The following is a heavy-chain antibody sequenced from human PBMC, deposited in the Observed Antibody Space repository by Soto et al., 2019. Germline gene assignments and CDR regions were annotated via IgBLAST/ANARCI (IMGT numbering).Heavy chain of an antibody. D-gene: IGHD1-26*01. Sequence: EVQLLESGGGVVQPGGSLGLSCAASGFTFSTYAMSWVRQAPGKGLEWVVGISASGDNPYYAESVKGRFTISRANSQGTLYLQMNNLRAEDPAVYYCADGGERSFNFVYWGQGTLVTVSS. CDR2: ISASGDNP. V-gene: IGHV3-23*01. J-gene: IGHJ4*02. CDR1: GFTFSTYA. CDR3: ADGGERSFNFVY.